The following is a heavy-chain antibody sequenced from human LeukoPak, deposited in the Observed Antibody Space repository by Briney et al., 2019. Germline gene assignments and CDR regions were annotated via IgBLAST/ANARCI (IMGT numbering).Heavy chain of an antibody. D-gene: IGHD6-13*01. Sequence: SETLSLTCAVYGGSFSGYYWSWIRQPPGKGLEWIGEINHSGSTNYNPSLKSRVTISVNTSKNQFSLKLSSVTAADTAVYYCARESSSRVFRYWGQGTLVTVSS. CDR3: ARESSSRVFRY. CDR1: GGSFSGYY. CDR2: INHSGST. J-gene: IGHJ4*02. V-gene: IGHV4-34*01.